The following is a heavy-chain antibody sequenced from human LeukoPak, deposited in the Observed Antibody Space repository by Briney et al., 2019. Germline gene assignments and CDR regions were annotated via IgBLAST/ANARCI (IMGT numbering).Heavy chain of an antibody. D-gene: IGHD2-2*02. CDR2: ISSSGSTI. CDR3: ARDARDCSSTSCYSRYYMDV. J-gene: IGHJ6*03. CDR1: GFTFSDYY. V-gene: IGHV3-11*01. Sequence: GGSPRLSCAASGFTFSDYYMSWIRQAPGKGLEWVSYISSSGSTIYYADSVKGRFTISRDNAKNSLYLQMNSLRAEDTAVYYCARDARDCSSTSCYSRYYMDVWGKGTTVTVSS.